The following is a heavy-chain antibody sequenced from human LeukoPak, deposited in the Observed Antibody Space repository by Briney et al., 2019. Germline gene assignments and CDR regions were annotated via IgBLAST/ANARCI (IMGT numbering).Heavy chain of an antibody. CDR3: ASLVIPYYFDY. J-gene: IGHJ4*02. CDR2: IRNDGNKK. V-gene: IGHV3-30*02. Sequence: GGSLRLSCVASGFTFSTSGMHWVRQSPGKGLDWVAFIRNDGNKKNYAESVKGRFTISRDNSKNTLYLQMNSLRAEDTAVYYCASLVIPYYFDYWGQGTLVTVSS. CDR1: GFTFSTSG.